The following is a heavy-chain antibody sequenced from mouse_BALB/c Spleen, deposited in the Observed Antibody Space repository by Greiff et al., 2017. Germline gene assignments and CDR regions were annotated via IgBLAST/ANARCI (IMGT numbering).Heavy chain of an antibody. CDR1: GFTFSSYA. D-gene: IGHD2-1*01. V-gene: IGHV5-6-5*01. J-gene: IGHJ1*01. CDR3: ARGYYGNYDWYFDV. CDR2: ISSGGST. Sequence: DVKLVESGGGLVKPGGSLKLSCAASGFTFSSYAMSWVRQTPEKRLEWVASISSGGSTYYPDSVKGRFTISRDNARNILYLQMSSLRSEDTAMYYCARGYYGNYDWYFDVWGAGTTVTVSS.